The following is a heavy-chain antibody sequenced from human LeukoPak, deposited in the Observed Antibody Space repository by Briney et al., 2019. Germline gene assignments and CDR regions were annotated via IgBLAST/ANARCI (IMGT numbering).Heavy chain of an antibody. CDR1: GGSISSYY. D-gene: IGHD5/OR15-5a*01. Sequence: SETLSLTCTVSGGSISSYYWSWIRQPPGKGLEWIGYIYYSGSTNYNPSLKSRVTISVDTSKNQFSLKLSSVTAADTAVYYCARVIYEASAFDIWGQGTMVTVSS. J-gene: IGHJ3*02. CDR3: ARVIYEASAFDI. CDR2: IYYSGST. V-gene: IGHV4-59*01.